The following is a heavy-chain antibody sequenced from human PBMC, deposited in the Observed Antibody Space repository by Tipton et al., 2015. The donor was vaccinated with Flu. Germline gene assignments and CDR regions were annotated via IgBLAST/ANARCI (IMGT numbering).Heavy chain of an antibody. CDR3: ARGGWEPHGGWFDP. Sequence: TLSLTCTVSRGSIANYYWAWIRQPPGRGLEWIAYISHSRITNYNPSLKSRATTSVDTSKNQFSLNLTSVTAADTAVYYCARGGWEPHGGWFDPWGPGILVTVSS. CDR1: RGSIANYY. D-gene: IGHD1-26*01. V-gene: IGHV4-59*12. CDR2: ISHSRIT. J-gene: IGHJ5*02.